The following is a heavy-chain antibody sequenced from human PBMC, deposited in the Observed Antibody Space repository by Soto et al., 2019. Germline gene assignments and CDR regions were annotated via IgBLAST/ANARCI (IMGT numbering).Heavy chain of an antibody. V-gene: IGHV3-53*01. J-gene: IGHJ4*02. CDR3: ARDPDFGDYRGY. CDR1: GLTVSINY. CDR2: IYGGGST. D-gene: IGHD4-17*01. Sequence: LRLSCAASGLTVSINYISWVRQAPGKGLEWVSVIYGGGSTYFADSVKGRFTTSRDNSKNTVYLQMNNLRAEDTAVYYCARDPDFGDYRGYWGQGTLVTVSS.